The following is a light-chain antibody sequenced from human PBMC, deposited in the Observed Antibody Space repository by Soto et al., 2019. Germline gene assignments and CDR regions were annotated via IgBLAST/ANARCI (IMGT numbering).Light chain of an antibody. CDR2: EVS. V-gene: IGLV2-14*01. Sequence: QSVLTQPASVSGSPGQSITISCTGTSSDVGGYNYVSWNQQHPGKAPKLMIYEVSNRPTGVSNRFSGSKSGNTASLTISGLQAEDEADYYCSSYTSSSTYDFGTGTKVNVL. J-gene: IGLJ1*01. CDR3: SSYTSSSTYD. CDR1: SSDVGGYNY.